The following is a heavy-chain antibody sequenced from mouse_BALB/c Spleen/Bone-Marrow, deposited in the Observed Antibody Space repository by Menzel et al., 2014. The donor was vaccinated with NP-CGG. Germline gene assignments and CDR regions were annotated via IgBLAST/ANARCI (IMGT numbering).Heavy chain of an antibody. CDR1: GFNIKDTY. V-gene: IGHV14-3*02. CDR2: IDPANGNT. CDR3: ARGLRRYYAMDY. Sequence: VQLKESGAELVKPGASVKLSCTASGFNIKDTYMHWVKQRPEQGLEWIGRIDPANGNTKYDPKFQGKATITADTSSNPASLQLSSLTSEDTAVYYCARGLRRYYAMDYWGQGTSVPVSS. D-gene: IGHD2-2*01. J-gene: IGHJ4*01.